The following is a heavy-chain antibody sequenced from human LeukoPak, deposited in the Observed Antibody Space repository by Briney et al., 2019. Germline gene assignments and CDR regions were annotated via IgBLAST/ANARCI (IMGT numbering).Heavy chain of an antibody. J-gene: IGHJ5*02. CDR2: TSYDGSHK. V-gene: IGHV3-30*18. D-gene: IGHD4-17*01. Sequence: PGGSLRLSCAASGITFRSYGMHWVRQAPGKGLEGVAVTSYDGSHKYYADSVKGRFSISRDNSKNTLYLQMSSLRADDTAVYYCAKGARGDTVTSIVGLNWFDPWGQGTLVTVSS. CDR3: AKGARGDTVTSIVGLNWFDP. CDR1: GITFRSYG.